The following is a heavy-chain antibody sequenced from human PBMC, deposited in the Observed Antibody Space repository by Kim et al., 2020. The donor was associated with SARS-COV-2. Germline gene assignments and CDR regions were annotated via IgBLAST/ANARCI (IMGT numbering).Heavy chain of an antibody. J-gene: IGHJ4*02. V-gene: IGHV1-2*06. Sequence: ASVKVSCKASGYTFTGYYMHWVRQAPGQGLEWMGRINPNSGGTNYAQKFQGRVTMTRDTSISTAYMELSRLRPDDTAVYYCARDMNWVVVVAAKKNPYYFDYWGQGTLVTVSS. CDR3: ARDMNWVVVVAAKKNPYYFDY. D-gene: IGHD2-15*01. CDR2: INPNSGGT. CDR1: GYTFTGYY.